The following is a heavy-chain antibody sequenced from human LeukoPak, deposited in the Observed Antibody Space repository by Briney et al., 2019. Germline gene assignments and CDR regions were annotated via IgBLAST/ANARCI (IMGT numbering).Heavy chain of an antibody. Sequence: GGSLRLSCAASGFTFSSYWMSWVRQAPGKGLEWVANIKQDGSEKYCVDSVKGRFTISRDNAKNSLYLQMNSLRAEDTAVYYCARLLGYCSGGSCYSIRFDYWGQGTLVTVSS. D-gene: IGHD2-15*01. J-gene: IGHJ4*02. CDR3: ARLLGYCSGGSCYSIRFDY. CDR1: GFTFSSYW. CDR2: IKQDGSEK. V-gene: IGHV3-7*01.